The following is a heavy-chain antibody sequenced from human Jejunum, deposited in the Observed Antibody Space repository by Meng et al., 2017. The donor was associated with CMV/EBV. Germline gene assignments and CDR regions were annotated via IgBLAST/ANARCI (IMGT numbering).Heavy chain of an antibody. CDR2: ISSSGSSI. J-gene: IGHJ4*02. Sequence: SGFTVSDYYMNWIRQAPGKGLEWISSISSSGSSIYYEDSVKGRFTISRDNAKNSLYLQMNSLRAEDTAVYYCSRGRYSNTWIDYWGQGTLVTVSS. V-gene: IGHV3-11*01. D-gene: IGHD6-13*01. CDR3: SRGRYSNTWIDY. CDR1: GFTVSDYY.